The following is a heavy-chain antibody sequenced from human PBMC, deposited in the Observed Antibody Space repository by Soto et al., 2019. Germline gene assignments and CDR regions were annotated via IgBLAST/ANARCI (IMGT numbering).Heavy chain of an antibody. CDR1: GGSINSYY. CDR3: ARHISAGTNIAASRSFEA. D-gene: IGHD1-7*01. Sequence: QVQLQESGPGLVKPSETLSLTCTVSGGSINSYYWSWIRQPPGKGLEWIGYIYYSGSTNYNPSLKSRITISADTSKNQFSLKLSSVSAADTAVYYCARHISAGTNIAASRSFEAWGQGTLVTVSS. CDR2: IYYSGST. J-gene: IGHJ5*02. V-gene: IGHV4-59*08.